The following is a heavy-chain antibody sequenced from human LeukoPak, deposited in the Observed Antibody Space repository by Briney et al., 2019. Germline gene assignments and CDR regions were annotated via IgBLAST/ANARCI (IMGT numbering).Heavy chain of an antibody. J-gene: IGHJ4*02. CDR1: GGSISSISSNNYH. Sequence: SETLSLTCIVSGGSISSISSNNYHWGWIRQPPGKGLEWIGSIYYSGSTYYNPSLKSRVTISVDTSKNQFSLKLSSVTAADTAVYYCARHHQPRQKFDYWGQGTLVTVSS. CDR2: IYYSGST. V-gene: IGHV4-39*01. CDR3: ARHHQPRQKFDY.